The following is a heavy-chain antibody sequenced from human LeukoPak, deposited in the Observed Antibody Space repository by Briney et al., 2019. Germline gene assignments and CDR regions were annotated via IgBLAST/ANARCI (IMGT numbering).Heavy chain of an antibody. J-gene: IGHJ6*02. D-gene: IGHD3-3*01. Sequence: KPSETLSLTCTVSGGSISSYYWSWIRQPPGKGLEWIGYIYYSGSTNYNPSLKSRVTISVDTSKNQFSLKLSSVTAADTAVYYCARGRQKIRFLEWPPRYYYGMDVWGQGTTVTVSS. CDR3: ARGRQKIRFLEWPPRYYYGMDV. V-gene: IGHV4-59*12. CDR2: IYYSGST. CDR1: GGSISSYY.